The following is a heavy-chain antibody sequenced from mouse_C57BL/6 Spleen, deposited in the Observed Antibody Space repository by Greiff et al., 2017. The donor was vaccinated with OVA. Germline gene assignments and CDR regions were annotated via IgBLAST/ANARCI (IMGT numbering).Heavy chain of an antibody. V-gene: IGHV1-53*01. D-gene: IGHD2-2*01. CDR2: INPSNGGT. Sequence: QVQLKQPGTELVKPGASVKLSCKASGYTFTSYWMHWVKQRPGQGLEWIGNINPSNGGTNYNEKFKSKATLTVDTSSSTAYMQLSSLTSEDSAVYYCARSGYGYDWFAYWGQGTLVTVSA. J-gene: IGHJ3*01. CDR1: GYTFTSYW. CDR3: ARSGYGYDWFAY.